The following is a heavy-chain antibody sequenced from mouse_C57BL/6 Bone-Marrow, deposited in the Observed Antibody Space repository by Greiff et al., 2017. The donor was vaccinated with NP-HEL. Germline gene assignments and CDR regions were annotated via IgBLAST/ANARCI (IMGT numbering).Heavy chain of an antibody. V-gene: IGHV5-15*01. CDR2: ISNVAYST. D-gene: IGHD2-2*01. Sequence: EVQLVESGGGLVQPGGSLKLSCAASGFTFSDYGMAWVRQAPRKGPEWVAFISNVAYSTYYADTVTGRFTMSRENAKNTRYLEMSSLRSEDTAIYYCARCGYDAWFAYWGQGTLVTVSA. J-gene: IGHJ3*01. CDR1: GFTFSDYG. CDR3: ARCGYDAWFAY.